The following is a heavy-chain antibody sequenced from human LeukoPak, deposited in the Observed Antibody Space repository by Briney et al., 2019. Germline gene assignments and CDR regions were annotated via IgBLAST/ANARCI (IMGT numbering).Heavy chain of an antibody. D-gene: IGHD4-23*01. CDR3: ARGDTVVTREGAFDI. V-gene: IGHV4-34*01. CDR2: INHSGST. J-gene: IGHJ3*02. Sequence: SETLSLTCAVYGGSFSGYYWSWIRQPPGKGLEWIGEINHSGSTNYNPSLKSRVTISVDTSKNQFSLKLSSVTAADTAVYYCARGDTVVTREGAFDIWGQGTMVTVSS. CDR1: GGSFSGYY.